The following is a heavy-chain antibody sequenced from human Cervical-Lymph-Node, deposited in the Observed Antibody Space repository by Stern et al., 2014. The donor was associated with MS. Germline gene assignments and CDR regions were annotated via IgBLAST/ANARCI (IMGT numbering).Heavy chain of an antibody. Sequence: QLQLQESGPGLVKPSETLSLTCTVSGGSISSYYWSWIRQPPGKGLEWIGYIYYSGSTNYNPSLKSRVTISVDTSKNQFSLKLSSVTAADTAVYYCARHGYDIDYWGQGTLVTVSS. CDR2: IYYSGST. V-gene: IGHV4-59*01. CDR3: ARHGYDIDY. CDR1: GGSISSYY. D-gene: IGHD5-12*01. J-gene: IGHJ4*02.